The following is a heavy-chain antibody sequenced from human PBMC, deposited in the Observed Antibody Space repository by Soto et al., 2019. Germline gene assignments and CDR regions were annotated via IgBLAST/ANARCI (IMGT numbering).Heavy chain of an antibody. D-gene: IGHD5-18*01. V-gene: IGHV4-4*07. Sequence: PSETLSLTCTVSGGSISSYYWSWIRQPAGKGLEWIGRIYTSGSTNYNPSLKSRVTMSVDTSKSQFSLKLSSVTAADTAVYYCAGDGWSSGYSYYYYYGMDVWGQGTTVTVSS. J-gene: IGHJ6*02. CDR1: GGSISSYY. CDR2: IYTSGST. CDR3: AGDGWSSGYSYYYYYGMDV.